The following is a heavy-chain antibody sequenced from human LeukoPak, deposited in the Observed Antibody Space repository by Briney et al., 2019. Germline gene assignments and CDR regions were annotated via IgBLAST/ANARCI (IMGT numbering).Heavy chain of an antibody. CDR2: IYHSGST. CDR1: GYSISGGYY. V-gene: IGHV4-38-2*02. J-gene: IGHJ4*02. CDR3: ARDRVAVDASDY. Sequence: SETLSLTCTVAGYSISGGYYWGWIRQPPGKGLEWIGSIYHSGSTYYNPSLKGRVAISVDTSKNQFSLKLSAVTAADTAVYYCARDRVAVDASDYWGQGTLVTVSS. D-gene: IGHD6-19*01.